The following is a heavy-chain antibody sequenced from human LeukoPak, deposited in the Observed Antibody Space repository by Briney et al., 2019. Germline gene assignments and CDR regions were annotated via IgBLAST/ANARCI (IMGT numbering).Heavy chain of an antibody. CDR3: AREEVDYGATFAH. D-gene: IGHD4/OR15-4a*01. CDR2: ISGYNGNT. V-gene: IGHV1-18*01. CDR1: GYTFSSYG. Sequence: ASVKVSCKASGYTFSSYGISWVRQAPGQGLEWMGWISGYNGNTNYAQKLQGRVTMTTDTSTSTAYMELSRLRSDDTAVYYCAREEVDYGATFAHWGQGTLVTVSS. J-gene: IGHJ4*02.